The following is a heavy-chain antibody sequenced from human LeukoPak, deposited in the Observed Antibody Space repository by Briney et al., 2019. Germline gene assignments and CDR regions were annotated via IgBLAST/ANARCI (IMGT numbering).Heavy chain of an antibody. Sequence: GGSLRLSCAASGFTFSSYWMSWVRQAPGKGLEWVANIKRDGSEKYYVDSVKGRFTISRDNARNSLYLQMNSLSAEDTAVYYCARADSSSWYSLFDYWGQGTLVTVSS. D-gene: IGHD6-13*01. V-gene: IGHV3-7*01. CDR3: ARADSSSWYSLFDY. J-gene: IGHJ4*02. CDR1: GFTFSSYW. CDR2: IKRDGSEK.